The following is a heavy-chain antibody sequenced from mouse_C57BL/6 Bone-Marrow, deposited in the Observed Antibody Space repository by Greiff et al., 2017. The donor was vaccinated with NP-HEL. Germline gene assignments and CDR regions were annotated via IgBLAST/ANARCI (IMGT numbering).Heavy chain of an antibody. CDR2: IDPSSGDT. CDR1: GYTFTSYW. J-gene: IGHJ2*01. CDR3: AREVARCFDY. Sequence: VQLQQSGAELVRPGASVKLSCTASGYTFTSYWMPWVKQRPVQGLEWIGEIDPSSGDTYYNQKFKGQATLTADKSSSTAYMQLRSLTSEDSAVYFCAREVARCFDYWGQGTTLTVSS. V-gene: IGHV1-81*01.